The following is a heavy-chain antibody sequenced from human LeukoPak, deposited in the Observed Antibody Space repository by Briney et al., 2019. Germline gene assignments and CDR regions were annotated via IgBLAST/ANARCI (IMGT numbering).Heavy chain of an antibody. Sequence: GGSLRLSCAASGFTFSSYWMHWVRQAPGKGLVWVSRINSDGSSTSYADSVKGRFTISRDNAKNTLYLQMNSLRAEDTAVYYCARTGIAAVWYGYWGQGTLVTVSS. CDR3: ARTGIAAVWYGY. CDR2: INSDGSST. CDR1: GFTFSSYW. J-gene: IGHJ4*02. V-gene: IGHV3-74*01. D-gene: IGHD6-13*01.